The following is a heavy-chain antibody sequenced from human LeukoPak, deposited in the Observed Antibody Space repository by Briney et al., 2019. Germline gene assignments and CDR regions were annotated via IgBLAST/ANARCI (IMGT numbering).Heavy chain of an antibody. CDR3: ATASGRAVAGNYYFDY. CDR1: GYTLTELS. Sequence: GASVKVSCKVSGYTLTELSMHWVRQAPGKGLEWMGGFDPEDGETIYAQKFQGRVTMTEDTSTDTAYMELSSLRSEDTAVYYCATASGRAVAGNYYFDYWGQGTLVTVSS. CDR2: FDPEDGET. V-gene: IGHV1-24*01. J-gene: IGHJ4*02. D-gene: IGHD6-19*01.